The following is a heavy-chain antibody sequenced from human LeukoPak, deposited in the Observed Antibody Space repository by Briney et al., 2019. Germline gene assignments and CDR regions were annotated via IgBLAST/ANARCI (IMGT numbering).Heavy chain of an antibody. CDR2: ISDSGGST. Sequence: AGGSLRLSCAASGFTFSSYGMSWVRQAPGTGLEWVSAISDSGGSTYYADSVKGRFTISRDNSKNTLYLQMNSLRAEDTAVYYCAKDSVSTGDPWYFDLWGRGTLVTVSS. V-gene: IGHV3-23*01. CDR1: GFTFSSYG. D-gene: IGHD7-27*01. CDR3: AKDSVSTGDPWYFDL. J-gene: IGHJ2*01.